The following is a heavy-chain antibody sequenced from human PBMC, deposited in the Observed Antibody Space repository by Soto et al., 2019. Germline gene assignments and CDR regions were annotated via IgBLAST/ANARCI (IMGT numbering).Heavy chain of an antibody. V-gene: IGHV3-23*01. Sequence: GGSLRLSCAASGFTFSSYAMSWVRQAPGKGLEWVSAISGSGGSTYYADSVKGRFTISRDNSKNTLYLQMNSLRAEDTAVYYCAKVPGYYDILTGYYRDYYYYGMDVWGQGTTVTV. CDR3: AKVPGYYDILTGYYRDYYYYGMDV. D-gene: IGHD3-9*01. CDR1: GFTFSSYA. CDR2: ISGSGGST. J-gene: IGHJ6*02.